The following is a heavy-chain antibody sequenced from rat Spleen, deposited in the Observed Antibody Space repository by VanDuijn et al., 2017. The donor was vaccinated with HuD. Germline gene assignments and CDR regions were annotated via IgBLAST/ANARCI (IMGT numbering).Heavy chain of an antibody. CDR1: GFSFSNHG. V-gene: IGHV5-19*01. CDR2: ISPSGGTI. Sequence: EVQLVESGGGLLQPGRSLKVSCAASGFSFSNHGMHWIRQAPTKGLEWVASISPSGGTIYYRDSVKGRFTISRDNAKNTLYLQMDSLRSEETATYYCATAEQLIFDHGGQGVMVTVSS. CDR3: ATAEQLIFDH. J-gene: IGHJ2*01. D-gene: IGHD1-10*01.